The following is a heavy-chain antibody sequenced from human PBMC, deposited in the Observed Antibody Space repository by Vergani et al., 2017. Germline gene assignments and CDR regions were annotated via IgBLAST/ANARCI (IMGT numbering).Heavy chain of an antibody. D-gene: IGHD2-2*01. CDR1: DYSISDNYY. Sequence: QVLLQESGPGLVKPSETLSLTCTVSDYSISDNYYWSWIRQHPGKGLEWIGYIYYSGSTYYNPSLKSRVTISVDTSKNQFSLKLSSVTAADTAVYYCAREVGSTSSGWFDPWGQGTLVTVSS. V-gene: IGHV4-31*03. CDR2: IYYSGST. CDR3: AREVGSTSSGWFDP. J-gene: IGHJ5*02.